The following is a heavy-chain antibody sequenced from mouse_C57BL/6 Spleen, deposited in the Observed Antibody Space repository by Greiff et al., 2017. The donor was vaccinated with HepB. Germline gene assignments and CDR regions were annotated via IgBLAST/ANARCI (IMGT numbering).Heavy chain of an antibody. CDR3: ARSGYYYGTDYWYFDV. CDR1: GYTFTSYW. Sequence: VQLQQPGTELVKPGASVKLSCKASGYTFTSYWMHWVKQRPGQGLEWIGNINPSNGGTNYNEKFKSKATLTVDKSSSTAYMQLSSLTSEDSAVYYCARSGYYYGTDYWYFDVWGTGTTVTVSS. D-gene: IGHD1-1*01. V-gene: IGHV1-53*01. CDR2: INPSNGGT. J-gene: IGHJ1*03.